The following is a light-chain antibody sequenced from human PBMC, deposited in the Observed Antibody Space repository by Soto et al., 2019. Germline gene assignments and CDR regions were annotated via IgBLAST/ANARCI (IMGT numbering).Light chain of an antibody. Sequence: QPVLTQSSSASASLGSSVKLTCTLSSGHSSNIIAWHQQQPGKAPRYLMKLEGSGSYNKGSGVPDRFSGSSSGADRYLSISNLQSEYEADYYCETWDSNTRVFGGGTKLTVL. CDR1: SGHSSNI. CDR2: LEGSGSY. CDR3: ETWDSNTRV. V-gene: IGLV4-60*03. J-gene: IGLJ3*02.